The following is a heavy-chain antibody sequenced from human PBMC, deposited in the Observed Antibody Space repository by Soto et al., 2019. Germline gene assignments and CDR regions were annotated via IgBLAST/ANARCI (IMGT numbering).Heavy chain of an antibody. J-gene: IGHJ4*02. CDR1: GGSITSSGYY. V-gene: IGHV4-31*03. D-gene: IGHD2-2*01. Sequence: QVQLQESGPGLVKPSQTLSLTCTVSGGSITSSGYYWSWIRQHPGEGLEWIGFTSNSGSTSYNPSIMSRVTVAVDTPSNQFSLNLKSVTAADPAVYYWARGGGSTKVDYWGQGTLVTVSP. CDR3: ARGGGSTKVDY. CDR2: TSNSGST.